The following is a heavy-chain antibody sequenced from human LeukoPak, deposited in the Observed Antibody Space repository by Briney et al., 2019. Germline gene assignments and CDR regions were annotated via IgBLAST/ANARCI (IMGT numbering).Heavy chain of an antibody. CDR2: ISGSGGNT. J-gene: IGHJ4*02. V-gene: IGHV3-23*01. CDR1: GFTFSSYA. Sequence: GGSLRLSCAASGFTFSSYAMNWVRQAPGKGLEWVSAISGSGGNTYYADSVKGRFTISRDNSKNTLYLQMNSLRAGDTAIYYCAKETYSSSSGMGSDFDYWGQGTLVTVSS. CDR3: AKETYSSSSGMGSDFDY. D-gene: IGHD6-6*01.